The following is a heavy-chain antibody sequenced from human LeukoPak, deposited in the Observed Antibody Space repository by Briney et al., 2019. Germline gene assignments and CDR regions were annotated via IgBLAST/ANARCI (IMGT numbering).Heavy chain of an antibody. D-gene: IGHD3-22*01. V-gene: IGHV1-2*02. CDR2: INPNSGDT. CDR1: GYIFTGYY. CDR3: ARDLGSNFYYALDY. Sequence: ASVKVSCKASGYIFTGYYMHWVRQAPGQGLEWMGWINPNSGDTNYAQKFQGRVTMTRDTSISTAYMELRSLRSDDTAVYYCARDLGSNFYYALDYWGQGTLVTVSS. J-gene: IGHJ4*02.